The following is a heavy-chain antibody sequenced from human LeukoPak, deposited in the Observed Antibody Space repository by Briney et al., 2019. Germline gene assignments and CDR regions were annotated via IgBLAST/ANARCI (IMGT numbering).Heavy chain of an antibody. J-gene: IGHJ4*02. V-gene: IGHV1-2*02. D-gene: IGHD2-15*01. CDR1: GYTFTGYY. CDR2: INPNSGGT. CDR3: ARLYCSGGSCYPKLPFDY. Sequence: ASVKVSCKASGYTFTGYYMHWVRQAPGQGLEWMGWINPNSGGTNYAQKLQGRVTMTTDTSTSTAYMELRSLRSDDTAVYYCARLYCSGGSCYPKLPFDYWGQGTLVTVSS.